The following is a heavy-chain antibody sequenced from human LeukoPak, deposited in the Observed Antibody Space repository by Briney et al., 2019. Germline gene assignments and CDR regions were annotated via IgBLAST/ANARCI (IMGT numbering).Heavy chain of an antibody. CDR3: ATDRPRGLCGGDCYTTRFDP. V-gene: IGHV1-24*01. CDR2: FDPEDGET. D-gene: IGHD2-21*02. CDR1: GYTLTELS. J-gene: IGHJ5*02. Sequence: ASVKVSCKVSGYTLTELSMHWVRQAPGKGLEWMGGFDPEDGETIYAQKFQGRVTMTEDTSTDTAYMELSSLRSEDTAVYYCATDRPRGLCGGDCYTTRFDPWGQGTLVIVSS.